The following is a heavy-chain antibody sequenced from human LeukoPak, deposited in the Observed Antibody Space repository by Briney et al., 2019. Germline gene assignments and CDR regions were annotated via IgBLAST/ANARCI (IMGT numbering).Heavy chain of an antibody. CDR2: IYHSGST. V-gene: IGHV4-30-4*01. CDR1: GGSISSGDYY. CDR3: ARNRPRDFASYYFDH. D-gene: IGHD6-6*01. Sequence: PSQTLSLTCTVSGGSISSGDYYWSWLRQPPGKGLEWIGEIYHSGSTNYNPSLESRVTMSVDKSKNQFSLKLTSVTAADTAVYFCARNRPRDFASYYFDHWGQGALVTVSS. J-gene: IGHJ4*02.